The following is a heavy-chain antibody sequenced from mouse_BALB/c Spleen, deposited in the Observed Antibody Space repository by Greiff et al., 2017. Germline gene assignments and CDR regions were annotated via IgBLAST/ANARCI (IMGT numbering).Heavy chain of an antibody. V-gene: IGHV5-6-5*01. CDR3: ARWGGYDAMDY. CDR1: GFTFSSYA. J-gene: IGHJ4*01. Sequence: EVQGVESGGGLVKPGGSLKLSCAASGFTFSSYAMSWVRQTPEKRLEWVASISSGGSTYYPDSVKGRFTISRDNARNILYLQMSSLRSEDTAMYYCARWGGYDAMDYWGQGTSVTVSS. CDR2: ISSGGST.